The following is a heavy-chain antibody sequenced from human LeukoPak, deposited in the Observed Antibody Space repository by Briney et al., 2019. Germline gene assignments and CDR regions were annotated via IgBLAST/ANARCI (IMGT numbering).Heavy chain of an antibody. Sequence: GGSLRLSCAASGFTFRSYGMHWVRQAPGKGLEWVAIIWYDGSNKYYADSVKGRFTISRDNAKNSLYLQMNSLRAEDTAVYYCARDLIASTVTTGRGGFDIWGQGTMVTVSS. CDR2: IWYDGSNK. CDR3: ARDLIASTVTTGRGGFDI. J-gene: IGHJ3*02. CDR1: GFTFRSYG. D-gene: IGHD4-17*01. V-gene: IGHV3-33*01.